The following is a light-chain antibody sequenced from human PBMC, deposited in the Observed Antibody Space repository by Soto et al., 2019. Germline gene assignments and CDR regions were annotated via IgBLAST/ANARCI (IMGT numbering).Light chain of an antibody. V-gene: IGKV1-27*01. Sequence: DIQMTQSPSSLSASVGDRVTITCRASQGIGNYLAWYQQKPGKTHELLIHTASTLQSGVPSRFSGSGSGTDFTLTISSLQPEDIATYYCQKYNTAPRTCGQGTKVEIK. CDR3: QKYNTAPRT. CDR2: TAS. CDR1: QGIGNY. J-gene: IGKJ1*01.